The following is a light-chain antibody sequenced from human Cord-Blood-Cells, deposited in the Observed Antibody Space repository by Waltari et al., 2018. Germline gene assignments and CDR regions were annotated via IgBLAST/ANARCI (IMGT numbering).Light chain of an antibody. J-gene: IGKJ1*01. V-gene: IGKV1-39*01. CDR3: QQSYSTPRP. CDR1: QSISSY. Sequence: DIQMTQSPSSLSASVGNRVTITCRASQSISSYLNWYHPKPGKAPNLLIYAASSLQRVVPPRFSGGRSGKEFTLTCSRQQPDDFATYCCQQSYSTPRPFDQGTKVEIK. CDR2: AAS.